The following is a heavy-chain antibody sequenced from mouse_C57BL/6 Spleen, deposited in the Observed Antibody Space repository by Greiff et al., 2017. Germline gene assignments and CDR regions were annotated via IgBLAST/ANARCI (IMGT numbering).Heavy chain of an antibody. Sequence: VKLQESGAELARPGASVKMSCKASGYTFTSYTMHWVKQRPGLGLDWIGYINPSSGYTKYNQKFKDKATLTADKSSSTAYMQLSSLTSEDSAVYYCAREHYGSSSFDYWGQGTTLTVSS. V-gene: IGHV1-4*01. CDR2: INPSSGYT. J-gene: IGHJ2*01. CDR1: GYTFTSYT. D-gene: IGHD1-1*01. CDR3: AREHYGSSSFDY.